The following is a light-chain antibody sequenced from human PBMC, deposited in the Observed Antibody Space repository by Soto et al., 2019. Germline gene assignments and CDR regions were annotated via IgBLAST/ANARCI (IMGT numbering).Light chain of an antibody. Sequence: DIQMTQSPSSLSASVGDKVTITCRASQGISYWLAWYQQKPGKAPKLLVYAASRLHSGVPSRFSGSGSGTDFTLTINNLQPEDFATYYCQQANSLLPWTFGQGTKVEIK. J-gene: IGKJ1*01. CDR1: QGISYW. CDR2: AAS. CDR3: QQANSLLPWT. V-gene: IGKV1-12*01.